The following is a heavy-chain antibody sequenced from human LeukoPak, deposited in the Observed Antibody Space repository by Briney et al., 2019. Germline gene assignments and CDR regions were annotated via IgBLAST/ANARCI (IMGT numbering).Heavy chain of an antibody. D-gene: IGHD2/OR15-2a*01. CDR2: VLSDGGNT. V-gene: IGHV3-20*04. Sequence: GGSLRLSCAASGFNFDDYDMSWVRHVRGGGRECVAGVLSDGGNTGYVDCVRGRFSISRDNTKNSLFLQMDSLRTEDTALYYCVRDPFCSSTTRCSFEDWFDPWGQGNLVTVSS. J-gene: IGHJ5*02. CDR3: VRDPFCSSTTRCSFEDWFDP. CDR1: GFNFDDYD.